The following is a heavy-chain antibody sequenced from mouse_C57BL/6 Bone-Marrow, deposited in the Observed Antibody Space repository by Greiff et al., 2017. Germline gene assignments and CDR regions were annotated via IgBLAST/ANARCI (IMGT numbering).Heavy chain of an antibody. CDR3: AGAVDY. CDR1: GYTFTDYY. CDR2: IYPGSGNT. J-gene: IGHJ4*01. V-gene: IGHV1-76*01. Sequence: QVQLQQSGAELVRPGASVKMSCKASGYTFTDYYINWVKQRPGQGLEWIARIYPGSGNTYYNEKFKGKATLTAEKSSSTAYMQLSSLTSEDSAVYFCAGAVDYWGQGTSVHVSS.